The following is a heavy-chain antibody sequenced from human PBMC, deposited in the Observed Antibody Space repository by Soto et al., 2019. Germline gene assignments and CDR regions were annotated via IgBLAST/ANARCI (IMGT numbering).Heavy chain of an antibody. Sequence: ASVKVSCKASGGTFSSYAINWVRQAPGQGLEWMGGIIPIFGTANYAQKFQGRVTITADESTSTAYMELSSLRSEDTAVYYCARDHYKREHPQNYYYYYGMDVWGQGTTVTVSS. CDR3: ARDHYKREHPQNYYYYYGMDV. CDR1: GGTFSSYA. J-gene: IGHJ6*02. V-gene: IGHV1-69*13. CDR2: IIPIFGTA. D-gene: IGHD1-26*01.